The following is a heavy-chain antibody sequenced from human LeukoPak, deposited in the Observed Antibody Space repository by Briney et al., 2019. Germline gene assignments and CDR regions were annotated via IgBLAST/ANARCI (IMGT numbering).Heavy chain of an antibody. Sequence: SETLSLTCTVSGYSISSGYYWGWIRQPPGKGLEWIGYISHTGNMYYNPALKSRATISVDRSKNQFSLKLSTVTAADTAVYYCARGGGGYDYLHWGQGTLVTVSS. V-gene: IGHV4-38-2*02. CDR1: GYSISSGYY. CDR3: ARGGGGYDYLH. D-gene: IGHD5-12*01. J-gene: IGHJ4*02. CDR2: ISHTGNM.